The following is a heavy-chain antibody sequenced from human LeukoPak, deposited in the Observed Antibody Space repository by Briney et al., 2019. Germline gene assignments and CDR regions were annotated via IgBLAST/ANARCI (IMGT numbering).Heavy chain of an antibody. CDR2: IYYSGRT. D-gene: IGHD1-1*01. V-gene: IGHV4-59*08. J-gene: IGHJ4*02. CDR3: ARNVRFFDS. CDR1: GGSISSYY. Sequence: SETLSLTCTVSGGSISSYYWSWIRQPPGKGLEWIGYIYYSGRTNYNPSLKSRVTISVDTSKNQFSLKLSSVTAADTAVYYCARNVRFFDSWGQGTRVTVSS.